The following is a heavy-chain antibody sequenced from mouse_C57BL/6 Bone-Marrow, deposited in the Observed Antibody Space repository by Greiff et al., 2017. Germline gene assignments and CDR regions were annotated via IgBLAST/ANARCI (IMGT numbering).Heavy chain of an antibody. CDR3: ARHPLYYGYDGPFAY. Sequence: HVQLQQSGAELVKPGASVKMSCKASGYTFTSYWITWVKQRPGQGLEWIGDIYPGSGSTNYNEKFKSKATLTVDTSSSTAYMQLSSLTSEDSAVYYCARHPLYYGYDGPFAYWGQGTLVTVSA. J-gene: IGHJ3*01. CDR2: IYPGSGST. V-gene: IGHV1-55*01. D-gene: IGHD2-2*01. CDR1: GYTFTSYW.